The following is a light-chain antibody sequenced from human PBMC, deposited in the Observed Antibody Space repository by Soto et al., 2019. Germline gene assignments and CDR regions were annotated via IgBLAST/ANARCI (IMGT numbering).Light chain of an antibody. J-gene: IGKJ1*01. CDR1: QTISSW. V-gene: IGKV1-5*03. CDR3: QQYDSSPWT. CDR2: TAS. Sequence: DIQMTQAPSTLSASLGARVTLTGRASQTISSWLAWYQQKPGKAPKLLIFTASSLQTGVPSKFSGSGSETEFTLTISSLQPDDFATYYCQQYDSSPWTFGQGTKVDIK.